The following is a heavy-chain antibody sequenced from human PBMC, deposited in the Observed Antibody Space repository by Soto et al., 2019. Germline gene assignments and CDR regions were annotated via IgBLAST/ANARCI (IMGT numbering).Heavy chain of an antibody. D-gene: IGHD6-6*01. Sequence: QVQLVQSGAEVKKPGASVKVSCKASGYTFTSYDINWVRQATGQGLEWMGWMNPNSGNTGYAQKFQGRVTMTRNTSISTDYMELSSLRSEDTAVYYCAGAGYSSSSSIYYYYGMDVWGQGTTVTVSS. CDR3: AGAGYSSSSSIYYYYGMDV. J-gene: IGHJ6*02. V-gene: IGHV1-8*01. CDR1: GYTFTSYD. CDR2: MNPNSGNT.